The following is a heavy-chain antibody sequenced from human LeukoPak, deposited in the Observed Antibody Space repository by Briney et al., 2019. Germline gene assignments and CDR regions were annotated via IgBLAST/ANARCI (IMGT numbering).Heavy chain of an antibody. V-gene: IGHV3-53*01. Sequence: PGGSLRLSCAASGFTVSSNYMSWVRQAPGKGLEWVSVIYSGGSTYYADSVKGRFTISRDNSKNPLYLQMNSLRAEDTAVYYCARVDNWNDVSYYFDYWGQGTLVTVSS. J-gene: IGHJ4*02. CDR1: GFTVSSNY. CDR3: ARVDNWNDVSYYFDY. CDR2: IYSGGST. D-gene: IGHD1-20*01.